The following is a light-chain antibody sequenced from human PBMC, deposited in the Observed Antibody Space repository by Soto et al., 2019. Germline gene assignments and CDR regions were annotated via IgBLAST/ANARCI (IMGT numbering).Light chain of an antibody. J-gene: IGKJ1*01. V-gene: IGKV3-15*01. CDR2: GAF. CDR1: QSVSSN. CDR3: QQYNDWPLT. Sequence: EQVMTQSPVTLSWSPGERVTLSCRASQSVSSNLAWYQQKPGQAPSLLIYGAFTRDTGIPARFSGSGSGTEFTLTISSLQSEDFALYYCQQYNDWPLTFGQGTKVDIK.